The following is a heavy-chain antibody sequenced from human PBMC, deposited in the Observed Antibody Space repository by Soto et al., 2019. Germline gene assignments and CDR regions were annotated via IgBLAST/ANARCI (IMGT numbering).Heavy chain of an antibody. V-gene: IGHV3-23*01. CDR3: AKGRGGSGSLTPRVDF. J-gene: IGHJ4*02. CDR2: ISGGGDTT. CDR1: GFTFNNYA. D-gene: IGHD3-10*01. Sequence: EVQLLESGGGLVQPGGSLRLSCAASGFTFNNYAMTWVRQAPGKGLEWVSAISGGGDTTSYADSVKGRFTVSRDGSKNTLYLQMRSLRVEATALYYCAKGRGGSGSLTPRVDFWGQGTLVTVSS.